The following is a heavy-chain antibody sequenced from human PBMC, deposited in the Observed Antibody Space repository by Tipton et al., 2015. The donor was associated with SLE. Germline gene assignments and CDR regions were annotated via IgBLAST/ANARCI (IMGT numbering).Heavy chain of an antibody. V-gene: IGHV3-21*01. Sequence: LRLSCAVSGFTFSSCSMSWVRQAPGKALEWVSSISSGSTYIYYADSVKGRLTISRDNAKNSLYLQMNSLRAEDTAVYYCAREGSENYSDSSGYYWYAFDIWGQGTMVTVSS. CDR3: AREGSENYSDSSGYYWYAFDI. CDR1: GFTFSSCS. D-gene: IGHD3-22*01. CDR2: ISSGSTYI. J-gene: IGHJ3*02.